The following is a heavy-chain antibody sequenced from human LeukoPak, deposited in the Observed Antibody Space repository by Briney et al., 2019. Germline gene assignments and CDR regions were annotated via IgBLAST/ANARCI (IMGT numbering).Heavy chain of an antibody. D-gene: IGHD5-24*01. CDR3: AGVGGYNDAFDI. Sequence: PSETLSLTCTVSGGSISSYYWSWIRQPPGKGLEWIAYIYYSGSTNYNPSLKSRVTISLDTSKNQFFLELSSVTAADTAIYYCAGVGGYNDAFDIWGQGTMVTVSS. J-gene: IGHJ3*02. CDR1: GGSISSYY. V-gene: IGHV4-59*01. CDR2: IYYSGST.